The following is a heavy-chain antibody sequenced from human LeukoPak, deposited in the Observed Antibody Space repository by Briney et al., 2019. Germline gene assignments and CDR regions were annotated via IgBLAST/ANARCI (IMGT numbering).Heavy chain of an antibody. D-gene: IGHD3-9*01. J-gene: IGHJ4*02. CDR1: GGSISSYY. Sequence: SETLSLTCTVSGGSISSYYWSWIRQPPGKGLEWIGYIYYSGSTNYTPSLKSRVTISVDTSKNQFSLKLSSVTAADTAVYYCARAISIYGDPFDYWGQGTLVTVSS. CDR3: ARAISIYGDPFDY. CDR2: IYYSGST. V-gene: IGHV4-59*01.